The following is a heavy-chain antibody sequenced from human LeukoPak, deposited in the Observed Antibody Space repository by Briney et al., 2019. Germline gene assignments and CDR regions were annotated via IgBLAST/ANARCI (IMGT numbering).Heavy chain of an antibody. CDR3: AKDNYGGIFAS. V-gene: IGHV3-23*01. J-gene: IGHJ4*02. Sequence: GESLRLSCAASGFTFSAYGMSWVRQAPGKGLEWVSHISDTVRDTWYANSVKGRFIISRDNSRDAVYLQMSSLRPEDTALYFCAKDNYGGIFASWGQGTLVTVSS. CDR2: ISDTVRDT. CDR1: GFTFSAYG. D-gene: IGHD4-17*01.